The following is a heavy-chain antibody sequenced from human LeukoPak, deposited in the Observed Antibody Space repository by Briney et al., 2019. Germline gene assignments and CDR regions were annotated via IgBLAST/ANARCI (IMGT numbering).Heavy chain of an antibody. V-gene: IGHV6-1*01. D-gene: IGHD5-18*01. CDR1: GDSVSSGSVS. J-gene: IGHJ4*02. Sequence: SQTLSLTCGISGDSVSSGSVSWNWVRQSPSRGLEWLGVTYYRSNWNYVYAVSVKSRITISPDTSKNQFSLHLNSVTPDDTAVYYCGRGYNYALDYWGQGTLVTVSS. CDR2: TYYRSNWNY. CDR3: GRGYNYALDY.